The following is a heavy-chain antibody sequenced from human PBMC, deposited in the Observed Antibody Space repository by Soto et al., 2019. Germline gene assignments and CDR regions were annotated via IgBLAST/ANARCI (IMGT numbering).Heavy chain of an antibody. J-gene: IGHJ4*02. V-gene: IGHV4-39*01. CDR3: AIHDWNGVEY. Sequence: QLQLQESGPGLVKPSETLSLTCTVSGGSISSSSYFWGWIRQPPGKGLEWIGSIYYSGSTYYNPAHKSRVTTSVATSKYKFSLKLSPVTAADTAVYSCAIHDWNGVEYWGQGTMVTVPS. CDR1: GGSISSSSYF. D-gene: IGHD1-1*01. CDR2: IYYSGST.